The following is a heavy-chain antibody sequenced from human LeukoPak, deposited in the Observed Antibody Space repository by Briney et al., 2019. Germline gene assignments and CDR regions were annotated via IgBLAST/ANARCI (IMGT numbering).Heavy chain of an antibody. Sequence: PGGSLRLSCAASGFTLSNHYMSWVRQAPGKGLEWVANIKQDGSLRYYVESVKGRFAVSRDNAKNSVYLQMSSLRAEDTAVYYCAREGDAFDIWGQGTMVTVSS. J-gene: IGHJ3*02. V-gene: IGHV3-7*01. CDR2: IKQDGSLR. CDR3: AREGDAFDI. CDR1: GFTLSNHY.